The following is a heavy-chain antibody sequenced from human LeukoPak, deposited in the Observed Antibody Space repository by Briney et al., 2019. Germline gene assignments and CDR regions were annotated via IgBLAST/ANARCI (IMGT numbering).Heavy chain of an antibody. V-gene: IGHV4-34*01. Sequence: SETLSLTCAVYGGSFSGYYWSWIRQPPGKGLEWIGEIDHSGSTNYNPSLKSRVTISVDTSKNQFSLKLSSVTAADTAVYYCARRISWFDPWGQGTLVTVSS. J-gene: IGHJ5*02. CDR1: GGSFSGYY. CDR3: ARRISWFDP. CDR2: IDHSGST. D-gene: IGHD3-3*02.